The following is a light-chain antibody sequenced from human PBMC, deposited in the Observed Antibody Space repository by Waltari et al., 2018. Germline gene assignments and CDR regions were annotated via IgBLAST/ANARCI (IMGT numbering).Light chain of an antibody. V-gene: IGKV3-20*01. CDR3: QNHERLPAV. CDR1: QSISRY. J-gene: IGKJ1*01. CDR2: AAS. Sequence: ILLPQSTATQSFSQRERATLSFRASQSISRYLAGYQQKPGQAPRLLIYAASSRATGIPDRFSGSGSGTGFSLTISRLEPEDFAVYFCQNHERLPAVFGQGTKVEIK.